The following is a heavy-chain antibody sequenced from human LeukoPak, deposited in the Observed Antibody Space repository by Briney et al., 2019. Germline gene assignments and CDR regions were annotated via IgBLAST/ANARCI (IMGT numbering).Heavy chain of an antibody. CDR2: IYYSGST. V-gene: IGHV4-39*01. Sequence: PSETLTLTCTVSGGSISSSSYYWGWIRQPPGKGLEWIGSIYYSGSTYYNPSLKSRVTISVDTSKNQFSLKLSSVTAADTAVYYCVRRPVGVYGMDVWGQGTTVTVSS. CDR1: GGSISSSSYY. D-gene: IGHD2-15*01. CDR3: VRRPVGVYGMDV. J-gene: IGHJ6*02.